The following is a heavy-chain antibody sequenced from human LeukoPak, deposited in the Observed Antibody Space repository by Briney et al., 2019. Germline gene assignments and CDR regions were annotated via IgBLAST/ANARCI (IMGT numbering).Heavy chain of an antibody. CDR1: GFPFTTYA. J-gene: IGHJ4*02. D-gene: IGHD5-12*01. V-gene: IGHV3-30*01. CDR3: ARDADIGVLDY. Sequence: GRSLRLSCAASGFPFTTYAIHWVRQAPGKGLEWVAVISYDGIDKYYADFVQGRFTISRDNSKNTLYLEMNSLRPEDTAVYYCARDADIGVLDYWGQGTLVTVSS. CDR2: ISYDGIDK.